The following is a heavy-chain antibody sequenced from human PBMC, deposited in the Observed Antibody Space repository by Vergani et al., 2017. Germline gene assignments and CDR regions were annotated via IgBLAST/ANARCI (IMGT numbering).Heavy chain of an antibody. V-gene: IGHV1-3*04. CDR1: GYTFTSYA. D-gene: IGHD1-26*01. Sequence: QVQLVQSGAEVKKPGASVKVSCKASGYTFTSYAMHWVRQAPGQRLEWMGWINTGNGNTKYSQKFQGRVTITRDTSASTAYMELSSLRSEDTAVYYCARARSGSYFWFDPWGQGTLVTVSS. CDR3: ARARSGSYFWFDP. CDR2: INTGNGNT. J-gene: IGHJ5*02.